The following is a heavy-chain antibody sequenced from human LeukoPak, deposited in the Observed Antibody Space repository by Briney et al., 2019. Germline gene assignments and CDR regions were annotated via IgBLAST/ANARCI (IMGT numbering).Heavy chain of an antibody. CDR1: GFTFSSYW. J-gene: IGHJ4*02. D-gene: IGHD3-10*01. CDR3: AKLAKYFYGAETFYFFEH. V-gene: IGHV3-7*01. Sequence: GGSLRLSCAASGFTFSSYWMTWVRQAPGKGLEWVANIKQDGSEKYYVDSVKGRFTISRDNAKNSLYLQMNSPRVEDTAVYYCAKLAKYFYGAETFYFFEHWGQGTPVTASS. CDR2: IKQDGSEK.